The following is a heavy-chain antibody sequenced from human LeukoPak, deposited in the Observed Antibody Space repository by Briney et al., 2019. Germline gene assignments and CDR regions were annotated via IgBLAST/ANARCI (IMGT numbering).Heavy chain of an antibody. Sequence: RAGGSLRLSCAASGFTFSNYWMHWVRQAPGKGPVWVSRIKSDGSSTRFADSVQGRFTISRDNGKNTLYLQMNSLRAEDTAVYYCARGGDSSNWYPGYFDYWGQGALVTVSS. CDR1: GFTFSNYW. V-gene: IGHV3-74*01. CDR3: ARGGDSSNWYPGYFDY. D-gene: IGHD6-13*01. CDR2: IKSDGSST. J-gene: IGHJ4*02.